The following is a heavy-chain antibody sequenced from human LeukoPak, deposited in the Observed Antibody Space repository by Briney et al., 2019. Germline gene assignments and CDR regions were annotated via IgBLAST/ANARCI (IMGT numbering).Heavy chain of an antibody. CDR3: ARDQGTYYYDSSGYYYRVYGMDV. J-gene: IGHJ6*02. D-gene: IGHD3-22*01. V-gene: IGHV1-2*02. Sequence: GASVKVSCKASGYTFTGYYMHWVRQAPGQGLEWMGWINPDNGGTNYAQNFQGRVTMTRDTSISAAYMELSRLRPDDTAVYYCARDQGTYYYDSSGYYYRVYGMDVWGQGTTVTVSS. CDR2: INPDNGGT. CDR1: GYTFTGYY.